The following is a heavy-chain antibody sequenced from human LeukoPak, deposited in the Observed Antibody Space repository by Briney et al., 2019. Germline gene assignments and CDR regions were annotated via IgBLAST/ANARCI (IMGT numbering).Heavy chain of an antibody. V-gene: IGHV4-4*07. J-gene: IGHJ4*02. CDR2: IYTSGST. CDR1: GGSVSIYY. Sequence: SETLSLTCTVSGGSVSIYYWTWIRQPAGKGLEWIGRIYTSGSTNYNPSLKSRVTMSVDTSKNQFSLKLSSVTAADTAVYYCARAVYSYGYSPFDYWGQGTLVTVSS. CDR3: ARAVYSYGYSPFDY. D-gene: IGHD5-18*01.